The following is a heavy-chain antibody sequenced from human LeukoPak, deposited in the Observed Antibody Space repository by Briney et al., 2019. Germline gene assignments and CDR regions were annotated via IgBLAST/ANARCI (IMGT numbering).Heavy chain of an antibody. CDR1: GFTVSSNY. CDR2: IYSGGST. D-gene: IGHD3-3*01. J-gene: IGHJ4*02. Sequence: PGGSLRLSCAASGFTVSSNYMSWVRQAPGKGLEWVSVIYSGGSTYYADSVKGRFTISRDNAKNSLYLQMNSLRAEDTAVYYCARGRITIFGVVTVPVFDYWGQGTLVTVSS. CDR3: ARGRITIFGVVTVPVFDY. V-gene: IGHV3-53*01.